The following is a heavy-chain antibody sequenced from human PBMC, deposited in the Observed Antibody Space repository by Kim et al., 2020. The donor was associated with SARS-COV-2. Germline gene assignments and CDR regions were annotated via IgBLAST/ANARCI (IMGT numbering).Heavy chain of an antibody. D-gene: IGHD4-17*01. Sequence: EDSVKGRFTITRDNSKNTLYLQMNSLRAEDTAVYYCARDQTTVTKRWFEPWGQGTLVTVSS. V-gene: IGHV3-33*01. CDR3: ARDQTTVTKRWFEP. J-gene: IGHJ5*02.